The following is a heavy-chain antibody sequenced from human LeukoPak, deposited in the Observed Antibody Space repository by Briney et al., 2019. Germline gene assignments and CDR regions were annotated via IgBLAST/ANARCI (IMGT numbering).Heavy chain of an antibody. J-gene: IGHJ3*02. CDR3: ARTYDFGRGPPGDAFDN. Sequence: GGSLRLSCAASGFTFTIFGLKWVRQAPGEGREWLSYIDARSGITYYADSVQGRFTISRDNARESVFLQMDSLRVDDTAVYYCARTYDFGRGPPGDAFDNWGPGTWVIVSS. V-gene: IGHV3-48*01. D-gene: IGHD3-3*01. CDR2: IDARSGIT. CDR1: GFTFTIFG.